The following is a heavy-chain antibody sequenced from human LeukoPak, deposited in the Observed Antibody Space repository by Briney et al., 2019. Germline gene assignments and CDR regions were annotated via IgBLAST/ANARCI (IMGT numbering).Heavy chain of an antibody. CDR1: GYSFTSYW. Sequence: GESLKISCKGSGYSFTSYWIGWVRQMPGKGLEWMGIIYPGDSDTRYSPSFQGRVTISADKSISTAYLQWSSLKASDTAMYYCARPESNYDFWSGPADYWGQGTLVTVSS. V-gene: IGHV5-51*01. CDR2: IYPGDSDT. J-gene: IGHJ4*02. CDR3: ARPESNYDFWSGPADY. D-gene: IGHD3-3*01.